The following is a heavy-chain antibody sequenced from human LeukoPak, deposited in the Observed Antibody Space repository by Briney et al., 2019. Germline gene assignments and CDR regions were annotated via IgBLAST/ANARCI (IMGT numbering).Heavy chain of an antibody. J-gene: IGHJ6*03. CDR3: ARVGTPMVTIVAPYYMDV. CDR2: ISSSSSYI. Sequence: GRSLRLSRGACAFSFGRYCMNWVAQASEKGLEWVSSISSSSSYIYYADSVRGRFTIYRDNAKNSLYLQMNSLRAEDTAVYYCARVGTPMVTIVAPYYMDVWGKGTTVTVSS. CDR1: AFSFGRYC. D-gene: IGHD5-18*01. V-gene: IGHV3-21*01.